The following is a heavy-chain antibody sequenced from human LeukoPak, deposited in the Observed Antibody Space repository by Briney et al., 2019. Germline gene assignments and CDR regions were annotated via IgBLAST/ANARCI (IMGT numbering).Heavy chain of an antibody. V-gene: IGHV1-18*01. CDR2: ISAYNGNT. Sequence: ASVKVSCKASGYTFTSYGISWVRQAPGQGLEWMGWISAYNGNTNCAQKLQGRVTMTTDTSTSTAYMELRSLRSDDTAVYYCARALGYCSSTSCYLNWFDPWGQGTLVTVSS. D-gene: IGHD2-2*01. CDR1: GYTFTSYG. CDR3: ARALGYCSSTSCYLNWFDP. J-gene: IGHJ5*02.